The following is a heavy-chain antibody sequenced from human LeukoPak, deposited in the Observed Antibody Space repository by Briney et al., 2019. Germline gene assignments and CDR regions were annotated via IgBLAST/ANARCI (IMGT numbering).Heavy chain of an antibody. Sequence: TSETLSLTCTVSGGSISSYYWSWIRQPPGKGLEWIGYIYYSGSTNYNPSLKSRVTISVDTSKNQFSLKLSSVTAADTAVYYCARHNAPIYYYGMDVWGQGTTVTASS. J-gene: IGHJ6*02. CDR2: IYYSGST. CDR1: GGSISSYY. CDR3: ARHNAPIYYYGMDV. V-gene: IGHV4-59*08.